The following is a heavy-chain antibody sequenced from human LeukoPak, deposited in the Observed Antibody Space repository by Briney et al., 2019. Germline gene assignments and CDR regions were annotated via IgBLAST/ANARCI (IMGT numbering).Heavy chain of an antibody. J-gene: IGHJ6*03. Sequence: SQTLSLTCAISGDSVSSNSAAWNWIRQSPSRGLEWLGRTYYRSKWYNDYAVSVKSRITTNPETSKNQFSLKLNSVTAADTAVYYCASFYCSGGSCYQYFSYYYMDVWGKGTTVTISS. V-gene: IGHV6-1*01. CDR2: TYYRSKWYN. CDR3: ASFYCSGGSCYQYFSYYYMDV. D-gene: IGHD2-15*01. CDR1: GDSVSSNSAA.